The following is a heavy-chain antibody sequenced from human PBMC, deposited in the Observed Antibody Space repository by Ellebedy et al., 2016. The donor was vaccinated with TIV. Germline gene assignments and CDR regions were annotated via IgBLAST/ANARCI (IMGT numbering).Heavy chain of an antibody. CDR2: ISHDGMNK. Sequence: GGSLRLXXAASGFTFTNSGFHWVRQAPGKGLEWVAVISHDGMNKYYADSVKGRFTTSRDDSKTTVYLEMDSLRIEDTALYYCAKWSGYRGGGYYSDYWGQGTLVTVSS. CDR1: GFTFTNSG. CDR3: AKWSGYRGGGYYSDY. V-gene: IGHV3-30*18. J-gene: IGHJ4*02. D-gene: IGHD5-12*01.